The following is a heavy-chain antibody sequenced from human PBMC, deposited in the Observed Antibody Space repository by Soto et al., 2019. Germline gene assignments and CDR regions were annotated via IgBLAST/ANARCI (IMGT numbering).Heavy chain of an antibody. CDR1: GFTFSSYA. CDR3: ARDPTVNYDYGEYYGLDV. V-gene: IGHV3-30-3*01. CDR2: ISYDVSNK. Sequence: QVQLVESGGGVGQPGRSLRLSCAASGFTFSSYAMHWVRQAPGKGLDWVAVISYDVSNKNYADSVKGRFTISRDNSKNTLYMQMNSLRGDDTAVYYCARDPTVNYDYGEYYGLDVWGQGTTVTVSS. D-gene: IGHD4-17*01. J-gene: IGHJ6*02.